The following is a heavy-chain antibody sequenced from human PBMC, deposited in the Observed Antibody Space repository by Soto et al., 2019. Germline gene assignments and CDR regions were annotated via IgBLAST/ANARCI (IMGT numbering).Heavy chain of an antibody. V-gene: IGHV3-74*01. J-gene: IGHJ3*01. D-gene: IGHD1-26*01. CDR2: IYIDGTST. CDR1: GFTFDYYW. CDR3: ARGDRGAFDL. Sequence: PGGSLRLSCAASGFTFDYYWMHWVRQAPGKGLVWVSLIYIDGTSTTYADSVKGRFTISRDNAKNTVSLQMNSLRADDTAVYYCARGDRGAFDLWGQGTVVTVSS.